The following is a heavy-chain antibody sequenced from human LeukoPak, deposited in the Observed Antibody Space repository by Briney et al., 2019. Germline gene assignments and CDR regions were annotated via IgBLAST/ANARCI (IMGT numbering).Heavy chain of an antibody. CDR3: ARGPVAMVRGVHYLDY. D-gene: IGHD3-10*01. Sequence: ASVKVSCKASGGTFSSYTISWVRQAPGQGLEWMGRIIPILGIANYAQKFQGRVTITADKSTSTAYMELSSLRSEDTAVYYCARGPVAMVRGVHYLDYWGQGTLVTVSS. CDR1: GGTFSSYT. CDR2: IIPILGIA. V-gene: IGHV1-69*02. J-gene: IGHJ4*02.